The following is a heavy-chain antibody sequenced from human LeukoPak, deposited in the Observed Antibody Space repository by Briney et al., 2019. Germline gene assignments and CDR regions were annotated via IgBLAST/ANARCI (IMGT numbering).Heavy chain of an antibody. D-gene: IGHD6-13*01. CDR2: INPSGGST. J-gene: IGHJ3*02. V-gene: IGHV1-46*01. Sequence: GASAKVSCKASGYTFTSYYMHWVRQAPGQGLEWMGIINPSGGSTSYAQKFQGRVTMTRDTSTSTVYMELSSLRSEDTAVYYCAGHTIRIAAVDDAFDIWGQGTMVTVSS. CDR1: GYTFTSYY. CDR3: AGHTIRIAAVDDAFDI.